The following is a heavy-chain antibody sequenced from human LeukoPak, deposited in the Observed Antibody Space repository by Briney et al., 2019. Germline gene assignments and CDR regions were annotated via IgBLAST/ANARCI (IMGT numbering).Heavy chain of an antibody. V-gene: IGHV3-53*01. Sequence: GGSLRLSCAASGFTFSTYGMHWVRQAPGKGLEWVSVIYSGGSTYYADSVKGRFTISRDNSKNTLYLQMNSLRAEDTAVYYCARSSYSSGWYMGHWFDPWGQGTLVTVSS. CDR3: ARSSYSSGWYMGHWFDP. CDR1: GFTFSTYG. CDR2: IYSGGST. D-gene: IGHD6-19*01. J-gene: IGHJ5*02.